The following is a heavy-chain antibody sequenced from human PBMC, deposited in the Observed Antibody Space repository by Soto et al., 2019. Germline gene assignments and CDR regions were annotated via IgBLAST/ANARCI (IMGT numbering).Heavy chain of an antibody. J-gene: IGHJ4*02. CDR3: ERENSIQPWLHHFDS. Sequence: GATRLTCASCGFSLTSFAMNWVRKNTGKGLEWVSYISSDDSAKYYADSVKGRFTISRDNAGNSLYLQMSSLRADDTAVYYCERENSIQPWLHHFDSWAPGTLVTVYS. CDR1: GFSLTSFA. V-gene: IGHV3-48*03. D-gene: IGHD5-18*01. CDR2: ISSDDSAK.